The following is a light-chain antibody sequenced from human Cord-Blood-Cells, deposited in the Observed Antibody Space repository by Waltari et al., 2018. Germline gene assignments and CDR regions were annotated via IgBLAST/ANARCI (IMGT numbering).Light chain of an antibody. J-gene: IGLJ2*01. V-gene: IGLV2-23*01. CDR3: CSYAGSSTHVV. CDR2: EGS. Sequence: QSALTQPASVSGSPGQSITIPCTGTSSDVGSYNLASWYQQHPGKAPKLMIYEGSKRPSGVSNRFSGSKSGNTASLTISGLQAEDEADYYCCSYAGSSTHVVFGGGTKLTVL. CDR1: SSDVGSYNL.